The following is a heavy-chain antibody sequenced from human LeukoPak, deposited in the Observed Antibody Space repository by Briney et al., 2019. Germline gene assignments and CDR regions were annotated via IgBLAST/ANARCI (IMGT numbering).Heavy chain of an antibody. CDR2: INSDGSGT. D-gene: IGHD3-10*01. V-gene: IGHV3-74*01. J-gene: IGHJ4*02. CDR3: AKVRPSDVWFGEFDIDS. CDR1: GFTFSSYW. Sequence: GGSLRLSCAASGFTFSSYWMHWVRQAPGKGLMWVSRINSDGSGTNYADSVKGRFTISRDNAKNTAYLQMNSLRAEDTAIYYCAKVRPSDVWFGEFDIDSWGQGTLVTVSS.